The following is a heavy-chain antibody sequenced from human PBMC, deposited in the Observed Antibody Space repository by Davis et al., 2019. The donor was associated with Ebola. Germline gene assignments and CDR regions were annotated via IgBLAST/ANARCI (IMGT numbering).Heavy chain of an antibody. Sequence: PSETLSLTCTVSGGSISSHYWTWIRQPPGKGLEWIGYIYYSGSTYYNPSLKSRVTISVDTSKNQFSLKLSSVTTADTAVYYCAREGAGYNSPSFDYWGQGILVTVSS. V-gene: IGHV4-59*11. D-gene: IGHD5-24*01. CDR1: GGSISSHY. J-gene: IGHJ4*02. CDR3: AREGAGYNSPSFDY. CDR2: IYYSGST.